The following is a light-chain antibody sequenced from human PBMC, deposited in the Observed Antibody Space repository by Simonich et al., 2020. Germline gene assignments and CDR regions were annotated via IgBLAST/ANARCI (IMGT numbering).Light chain of an antibody. Sequence: EIVMTQSPATLSVSPGERATLSCRASQSVSSNLAWYQQKPGQAPRLLISGASNRATGIPARFSGSGSGTDFTLTISSLEPKDFAVYYCQQRSNWPLTFGGGTKVEIK. J-gene: IGKJ4*01. CDR2: GAS. CDR3: QQRSNWPLT. CDR1: QSVSSN. V-gene: IGKV3-11*01.